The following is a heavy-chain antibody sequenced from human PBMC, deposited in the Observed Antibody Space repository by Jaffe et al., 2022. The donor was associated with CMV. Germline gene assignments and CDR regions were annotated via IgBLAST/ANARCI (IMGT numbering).Heavy chain of an antibody. CDR1: GFTFSSYS. CDR3: ARDSGGGLAMAIGYYFDY. V-gene: IGHV3-21*01. Sequence: EVQLVESGGGLVKPGGSLRLSCAASGFTFSSYSMNWVRQAPGKGLEWVSSISSSSSYIYYADSVKGRFTISRDNAKNSLYLQMNSLRAEDTAVYYCARDSGGGLAMAIGYYFDYWGQGTLVTVSS. D-gene: IGHD5-18*01. J-gene: IGHJ4*02. CDR2: ISSSSSYI.